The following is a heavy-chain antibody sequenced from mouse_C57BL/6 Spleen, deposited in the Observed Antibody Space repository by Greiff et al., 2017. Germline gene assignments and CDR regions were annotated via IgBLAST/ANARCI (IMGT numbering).Heavy chain of an antibody. V-gene: IGHV1-55*01. D-gene: IGHD1-1*01. J-gene: IGHJ2*01. CDR1: GYTFTSYW. Sequence: VQLQQSGAELVKPGASVKMSCKASGYTFTSYWITWVKQRPGQGLEWIGDIYPGSGSTNYNEKFKSKATLTVDTSSSTAYMQLSSLTSEDSAVYYCALITTVVASSFDYWGQGTTLTVSS. CDR3: ALITTVVASSFDY. CDR2: IYPGSGST.